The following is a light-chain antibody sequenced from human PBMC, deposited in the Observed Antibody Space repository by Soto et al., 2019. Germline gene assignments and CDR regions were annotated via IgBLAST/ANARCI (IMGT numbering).Light chain of an antibody. CDR3: QHYNSYSEA. CDR1: QGIRND. Sequence: AIQMTQSPSSLSASVGDRVTITCRASQGIRNDLGWYQQKPGKAPKLLIYAASSLESEVPSRFSGSGSGTEFTLTISSLQPDDFATYYCQHYNSYSEAFGQGTKVDIK. CDR2: AAS. J-gene: IGKJ1*01. V-gene: IGKV1-6*01.